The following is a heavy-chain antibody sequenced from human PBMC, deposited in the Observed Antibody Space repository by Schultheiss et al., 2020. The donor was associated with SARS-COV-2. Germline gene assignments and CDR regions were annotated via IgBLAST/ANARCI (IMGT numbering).Heavy chain of an antibody. CDR2: IYYSGTT. CDR1: GGSFSGYY. V-gene: IGHV4-31*11. J-gene: IGHJ4*02. Sequence: SQTLSLTCAVYGGSFSGYYWSWIRQHPGKGLEWIGYIYYSGTTYYNPSLKSRVTISVDTSRNQFSLKLSSVTAADTAVYYCARGWGPNYFDYWGQGTLVTVSS. D-gene: IGHD3-16*01. CDR3: ARGWGPNYFDY.